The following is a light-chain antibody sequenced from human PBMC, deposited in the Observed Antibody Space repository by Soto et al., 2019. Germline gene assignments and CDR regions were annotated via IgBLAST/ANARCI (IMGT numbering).Light chain of an antibody. Sequence: QSALTQPRSVSGSPGQSVTISCTGTSSDVGGYNYVSWYQQHPGKAPKLMIYDVSKRPSGVPDRFSGSKSGNTASLTISGLQAGDEADYSCSSYAGTYTYYVFGTGTKLPAL. CDR3: SSYAGTYTYYV. CDR2: DVS. V-gene: IGLV2-11*01. CDR1: SSDVGGYNY. J-gene: IGLJ1*01.